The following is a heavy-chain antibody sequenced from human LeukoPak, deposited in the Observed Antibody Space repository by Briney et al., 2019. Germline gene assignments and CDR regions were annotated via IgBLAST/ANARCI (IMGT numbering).Heavy chain of an antibody. J-gene: IGHJ4*02. CDR1: GGSLSSGSYY. D-gene: IGHD5-12*01. Sequence: PSETLSLTCTVSGGSLSSGSYYWGWIRQPPGKGLEWIGSIHYSGSTNYHPSLKSRVTISVDTSKNQFSLKLSSVTAADTAVYYCARSGSGYLRYYFDYWGQGTLVTVSS. V-gene: IGHV4-39*07. CDR2: IHYSGST. CDR3: ARSGSGYLRYYFDY.